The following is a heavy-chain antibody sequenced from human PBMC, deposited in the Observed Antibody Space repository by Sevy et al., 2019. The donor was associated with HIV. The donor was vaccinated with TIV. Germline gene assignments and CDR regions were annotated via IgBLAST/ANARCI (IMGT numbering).Heavy chain of an antibody. D-gene: IGHD3-3*01. Sequence: GGSLRLSCAASGFTFSSYAMHWVRQAPGKGLEWVAVISYDGSNKYYEDSVKGRFTISRDNSKNTLYLQMNSLRAEDTAVYYWAREGDRGVVSDAFDIWGQGTMVTVSS. J-gene: IGHJ3*02. CDR2: ISYDGSNK. V-gene: IGHV3-30-3*01. CDR1: GFTFSSYA. CDR3: AREGDRGVVSDAFDI.